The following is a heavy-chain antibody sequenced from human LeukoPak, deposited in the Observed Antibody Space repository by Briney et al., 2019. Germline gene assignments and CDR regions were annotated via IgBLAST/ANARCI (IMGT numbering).Heavy chain of an antibody. Sequence: GASVKASCKASGYTFTSYYMHWVRQAPGQGLEWMGIINPSGGSTSYAQKFQGRVTMTRDTSTSTVYMELSSLRSEDTAVYYCARSIVGATQGGYAFDIWGQGTMVTVSS. D-gene: IGHD1-26*01. CDR3: ARSIVGATQGGYAFDI. CDR1: GYTFTSYY. J-gene: IGHJ3*02. CDR2: INPSGGST. V-gene: IGHV1-46*01.